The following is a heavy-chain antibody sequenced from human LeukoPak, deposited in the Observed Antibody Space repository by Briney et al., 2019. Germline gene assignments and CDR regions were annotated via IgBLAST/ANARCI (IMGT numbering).Heavy chain of an antibody. CDR3: ARVDIVVLPAAKKRINWFDP. CDR2: IYYTGST. D-gene: IGHD2-2*01. CDR1: VGSTRRYY. V-gene: IGHV4-59*01. J-gene: IGHJ5*02. Sequence: SETLSLTCTHSVGSTRRYYGSSIRQPPGKGLEWIGYIYYTGSTNYNPSLKSRVTISVDTSKNQFSLKLSSVTAADTAVYYCARVDIVVLPAAKKRINWFDPWGQGTLVTVPS.